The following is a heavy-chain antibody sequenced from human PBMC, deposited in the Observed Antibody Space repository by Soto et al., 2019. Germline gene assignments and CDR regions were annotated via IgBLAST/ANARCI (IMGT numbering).Heavy chain of an antibody. Sequence: QVQLVESGGGVVQPGRSLRLSCAASGFTFSSYGMHWVRQAPGKGLEWVTVISYDGKVAYYADSVKGRFTISRDNSKNTPYLQMNSLRTEDTAMYYCAKEGPITNWYFDYWGQGTLVTVSS. CDR3: AKEGPITNWYFDY. D-gene: IGHD1-1*01. J-gene: IGHJ4*02. CDR2: ISYDGKVA. CDR1: GFTFSSYG. V-gene: IGHV3-30*18.